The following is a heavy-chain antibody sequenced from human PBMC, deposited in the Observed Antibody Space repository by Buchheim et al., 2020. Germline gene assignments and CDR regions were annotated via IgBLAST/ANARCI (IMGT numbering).Heavy chain of an antibody. Sequence: QVQLVQSGAEVKKPGASVKVSCKASGYTFTSYYMHWVRQAPGQGLEWMGIINPSGGSPSYAQKFQGRVTMTRDTSTSTVYLELSSLRSEDTAVYYCARGGYDPIFHYYYGMDVWGQGTT. CDR1: GYTFTSYY. CDR2: INPSGGSP. CDR3: ARGGYDPIFHYYYGMDV. J-gene: IGHJ6*02. D-gene: IGHD5-12*01. V-gene: IGHV1-46*01.